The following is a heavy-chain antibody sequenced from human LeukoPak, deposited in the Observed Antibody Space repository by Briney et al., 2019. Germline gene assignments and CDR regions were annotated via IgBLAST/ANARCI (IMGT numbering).Heavy chain of an antibody. CDR3: AKISGSFNSHLDV. Sequence: PSETLSLTCAVSGYSIRADYYWGWIRQPPGKGLEWIGCMYHTGSVYYSPSLRSRVTISSETSKNHFSLSLTSVTAADSAVYYCAKISGSFNSHLDVWGDGTTVAVSS. J-gene: IGHJ6*04. CDR1: GYSIRADYY. D-gene: IGHD1-14*01. V-gene: IGHV4-38-2*01. CDR2: MYHTGSV.